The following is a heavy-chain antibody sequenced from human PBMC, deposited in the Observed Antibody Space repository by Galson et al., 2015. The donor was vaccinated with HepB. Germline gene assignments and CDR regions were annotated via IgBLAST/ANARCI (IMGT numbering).Heavy chain of an antibody. Sequence: SLRLSCAASGFTFSSYAMSWVRQAPGKGLEWVSAISGSGGSTYYADSVKGRFTISRDNSKNTLYLQMNSLRAEDTAVYYCAKDAVWVCSGGSCYPDYWGQGTLVTVSS. CDR2: ISGSGGST. V-gene: IGHV3-23*01. D-gene: IGHD2-15*01. J-gene: IGHJ4*02. CDR3: AKDAVWVCSGGSCYPDY. CDR1: GFTFSSYA.